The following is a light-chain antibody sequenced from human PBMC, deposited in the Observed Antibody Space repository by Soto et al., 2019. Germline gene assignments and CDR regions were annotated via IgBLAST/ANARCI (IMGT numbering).Light chain of an antibody. Sequence: EIVLTQSPGTLSLSPGERATLSCRASQSVSSSYLAWYQQNRGQAPRRLIYGASSRAPGIPDRFGGSGSGTDFTLNISRLEPEDFAVYYCQQYGRSRWTCGKGTKVEIK. V-gene: IGKV3-20*01. J-gene: IGKJ1*01. CDR2: GAS. CDR3: QQYGRSRWT. CDR1: QSVSSSY.